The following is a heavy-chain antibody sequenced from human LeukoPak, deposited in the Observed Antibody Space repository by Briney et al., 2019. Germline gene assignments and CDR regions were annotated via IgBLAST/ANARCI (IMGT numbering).Heavy chain of an antibody. D-gene: IGHD3-10*01. CDR2: INPNSGGT. J-gene: IGHJ4*02. CDR3: ATAYGSGSDFYY. Sequence: GASVKVSCKASGYTFIGYYMHWVRQAPGHGLEWMGWINPNSGGTNYAQKFQGRVTMTRDTSISTAYMELSRLKSDDTAVYYCATAYGSGSDFYYWGQGTLVTVS. V-gene: IGHV1-2*02. CDR1: GYTFIGYY.